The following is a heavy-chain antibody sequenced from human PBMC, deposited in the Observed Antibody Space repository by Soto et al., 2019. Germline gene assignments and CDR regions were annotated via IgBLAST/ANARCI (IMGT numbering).Heavy chain of an antibody. CDR1: GFTCSSYA. D-gene: IGHD3-9*01. Sequence: EVQLLESGGGLVQPGGSLRLSCAASGFTCSSYAMSWVHQAPGKGLEWVSAISGSGGSTYYADSVKGRFTISRDNSKNALYLHMKSLRAEDTAVYYCAKDPLNYYDMLTGPARPGYFDYSGQGTLVTVSS. J-gene: IGHJ4*02. CDR3: AKDPLNYYDMLTGPARPGYFDY. V-gene: IGHV3-23*01. CDR2: ISGSGGST.